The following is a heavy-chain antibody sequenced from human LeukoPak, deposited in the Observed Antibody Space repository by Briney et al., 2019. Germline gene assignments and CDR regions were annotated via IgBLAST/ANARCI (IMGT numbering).Heavy chain of an antibody. J-gene: IGHJ6*03. CDR2: MNPNSGNT. V-gene: IGHV1-8*01. D-gene: IGHD1-26*01. Sequence: ASVKVSCKASGYTFTSYDINWVRQATGQGLEWMGWMNPNSGNTGYAQKFQGRVTMTRNTSISTAYMELSSLRSEDTAVYYCARGCRSGSYLSRYYYYMDVRGKGTTVTVSS. CDR1: GYTFTSYD. CDR3: ARGCRSGSYLSRYYYYMDV.